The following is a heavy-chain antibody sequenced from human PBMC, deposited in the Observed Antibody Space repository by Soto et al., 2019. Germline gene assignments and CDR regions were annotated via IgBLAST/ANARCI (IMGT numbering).Heavy chain of an antibody. CDR1: GFFISSGNY. Sequence: SETLSLTCAVSGFFISSGNYWGWIRKPPGKGLEWIGSILHGGNTYYNPSLKSRVTISVDMSKNQFSLKLNSVTAADTAVYYCARARWYDAFDVWGQGTVVTVSS. J-gene: IGHJ3*01. CDR2: ILHGGNT. V-gene: IGHV4-38-2*01. D-gene: IGHD2-15*01. CDR3: ARARWYDAFDV.